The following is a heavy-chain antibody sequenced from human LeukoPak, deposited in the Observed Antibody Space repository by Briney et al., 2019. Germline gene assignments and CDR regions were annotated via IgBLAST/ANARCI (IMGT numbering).Heavy chain of an antibody. J-gene: IGHJ4*02. Sequence: PSEILSLTCTVSGGSISSGSYYWSWIRQPAGKGLEWIGRIYTSGSTNYNPSLKSRVTISVDTSKNQFSLKLSSVTAADTAVYYCAREQYYFGGGKGGWVDYWGQGTLVTVSS. CDR3: AREQYYFGGGKGGWVDY. D-gene: IGHD2/OR15-2a*01. CDR2: IYTSGST. CDR1: GGSISSGSYY. V-gene: IGHV4-61*02.